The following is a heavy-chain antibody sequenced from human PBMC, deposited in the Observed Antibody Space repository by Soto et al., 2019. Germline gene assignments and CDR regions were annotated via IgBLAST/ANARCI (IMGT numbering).Heavy chain of an antibody. V-gene: IGHV3-15*07. D-gene: IGHD3-22*01. Sequence: GGSLRLSCAASGFTFTNAWINWVRQAPGKGLEWVGHIKSKTDGGTTDYAEPVKGRFAISRDDSNNMVYLQMNSLKIEDTAVYYCTTDSCSTIIIDRFDYWAHGTLVPVSS. CDR2: IKSKTDGGTT. J-gene: IGHJ4*01. CDR3: TTDSCSTIIIDRFDY. CDR1: GFTFTNAW.